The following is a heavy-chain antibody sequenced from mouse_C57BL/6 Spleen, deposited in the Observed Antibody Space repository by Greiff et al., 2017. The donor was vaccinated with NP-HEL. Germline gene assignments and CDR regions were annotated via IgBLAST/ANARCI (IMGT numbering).Heavy chain of an antibody. CDR1: GYAFSSSW. D-gene: IGHD2-13*01. J-gene: IGHJ4*01. Sequence: QVQLQQSGPELVKPGASVKISCKASGYAFSSSWMNWVKQRPGQGLEWIGRIYPGDGDTNYNGKFKGKATLTADKSSSTAYMQLSSLTSEDSAVYYCARWGTFDCSYAMDYWGQGTSVTVSS. CDR3: ARWGTFDCSYAMDY. V-gene: IGHV1-82*01. CDR2: IYPGDGDT.